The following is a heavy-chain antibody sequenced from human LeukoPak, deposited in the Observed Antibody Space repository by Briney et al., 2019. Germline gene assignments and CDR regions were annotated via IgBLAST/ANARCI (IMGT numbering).Heavy chain of an antibody. CDR3: AKSGYNRFDY. CDR2: IRYDGSNE. D-gene: IGHD5-24*01. J-gene: IGHJ4*02. V-gene: IGHV3-30*02. Sequence: GGSLRLSCAAAGFTFSSYGMHWVRQAPGKGLEWVSFIRYDGSNEYYADSVRGRFTISRDNSKNTLYLQMNSLRAEDTAIYYCAKSGYNRFDYWGQGTLVTVSS. CDR1: GFTFSSYG.